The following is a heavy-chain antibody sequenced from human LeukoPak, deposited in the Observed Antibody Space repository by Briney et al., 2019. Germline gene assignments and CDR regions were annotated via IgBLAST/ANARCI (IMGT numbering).Heavy chain of an antibody. D-gene: IGHD3-3*01. Sequence: SETLSLTCTVSGGSISSYYWSWIRQPAGKGLEWIGRIYARGRINYNPSLKSRVTISVDTSKNQFSLKLSSVTAADTAVYYCATTTIFGVGGGNWGQGTLVIVSS. CDR1: GGSISSYY. CDR3: ATTTIFGVGGGN. CDR2: IYARGRI. V-gene: IGHV4-4*07. J-gene: IGHJ4*02.